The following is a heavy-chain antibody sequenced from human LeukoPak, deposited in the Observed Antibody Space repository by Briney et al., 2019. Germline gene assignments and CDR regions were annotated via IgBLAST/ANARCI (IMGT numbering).Heavy chain of an antibody. CDR2: INSDGSST. V-gene: IGHV3-74*01. J-gene: IGHJ3*02. CDR1: GFTFSSYW. D-gene: IGHD4-17*01. CDR3: ARAGSSYGDYDAFDI. Sequence: GGSLRLSCAASGFTFSSYWMHWVRQAPGKGPVWVSRINSDGSSTSYADSVKGRFTISRDNAKNTLYLQMNSLRAEDTAVYYCARAGSSYGDYDAFDIWGQGTMVTVSS.